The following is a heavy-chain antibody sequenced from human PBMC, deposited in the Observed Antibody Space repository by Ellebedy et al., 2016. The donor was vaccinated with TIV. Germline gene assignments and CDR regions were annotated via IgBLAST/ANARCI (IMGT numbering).Heavy chain of an antibody. CDR3: ARGRGGSYSIPFDV. Sequence: SETLSLTXAVYGASFSHYSWSWIRLPPGKGLEWIGEINHSGSTYYNPSLKSRVSMSVDRSKNQFSLKLNSLSAADTAVYFCARGRGGSYSIPFDVWGQGALVTVSS. V-gene: IGHV4-34*01. J-gene: IGHJ4*02. CDR1: GASFSHYS. D-gene: IGHD1-26*01. CDR2: INHSGST.